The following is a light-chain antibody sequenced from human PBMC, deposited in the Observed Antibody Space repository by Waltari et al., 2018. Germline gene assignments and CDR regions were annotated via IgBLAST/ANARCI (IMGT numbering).Light chain of an antibody. Sequence: DIQLTQSPTTLSASIGDRVTIPCRASQRIGDWLAWYKQKPGKAPKLLVQRAATLENGVPSRFSGRESGTEFTLTINNLQPDDFATYFCHQYLSSSTFGAGTTVDFK. J-gene: IGKJ3*01. CDR3: HQYLSSST. V-gene: IGKV1-5*03. CDR1: QRIGDW. CDR2: RAA.